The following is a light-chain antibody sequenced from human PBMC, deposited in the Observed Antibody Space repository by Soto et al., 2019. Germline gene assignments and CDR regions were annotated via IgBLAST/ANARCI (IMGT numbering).Light chain of an antibody. J-gene: IGKJ2*01. Sequence: DITMTQSPSTLSASVGDRVTITCRASQSVTNWLAWYQQKPGKAPNLLIYDASRLQSGIPSRFSGSGSGTEFTLTISSLQPDDFATYYCQQYTTYPYTFGQGTKLEIK. CDR2: DAS. CDR1: QSVTNW. CDR3: QQYTTYPYT. V-gene: IGKV1-5*01.